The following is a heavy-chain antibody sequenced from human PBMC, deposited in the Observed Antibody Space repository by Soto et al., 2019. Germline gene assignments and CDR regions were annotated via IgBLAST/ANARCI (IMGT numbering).Heavy chain of an antibody. CDR1: GGSISSYY. CDR3: ARSELGATAWFDP. D-gene: IGHD1-26*01. J-gene: IGHJ5*02. CDR2: IYYSGST. Sequence: SETLSLTCTVSGGSISSYYWSWIRQPPGKGLEWIGYIYYSGSTNYNPSLKSRVTISVDTSKNQFSLKLSSVTAADTAVYYCARSELGATAWFDPWGQGTLVTVS. V-gene: IGHV4-59*01.